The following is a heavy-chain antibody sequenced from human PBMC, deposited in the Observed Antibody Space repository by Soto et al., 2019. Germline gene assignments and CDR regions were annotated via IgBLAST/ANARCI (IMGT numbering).Heavy chain of an antibody. CDR2: IYYSGST. V-gene: IGHV4-39*01. J-gene: IGHJ4*02. CDR1: GDSISSSSYY. CDR3: ARQRYCSDGSYYSRLLDY. Sequence: QLQLQESGPGLVKASETLSLTCTVSGDSISSSSYYWGWIRQPPGTGVEWIGTIYYSGSTYYNRSLKSRVTISVDASKNQFSLKLSSVTAADTAVYYCARQRYCSDGSYYSRLLDYWGQGTLVTVSS. D-gene: IGHD2-15*01.